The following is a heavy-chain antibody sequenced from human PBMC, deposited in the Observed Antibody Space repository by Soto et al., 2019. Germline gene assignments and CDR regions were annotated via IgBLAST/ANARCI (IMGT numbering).Heavy chain of an antibody. D-gene: IGHD7-27*01. Sequence: GGSLRLSCAASGFTFSTYWMYWVRQAPGKGLEWVANIKGDGSEKNYVDSVKGRFTISRDNAKNSLYLQMNSLRVEDTAVYYCARDGEAPCIYFDYSGQGTLVTVPQ. V-gene: IGHV3-7*01. J-gene: IGHJ4*02. CDR1: GFTFSTYW. CDR3: ARDGEAPCIYFDY. CDR2: IKGDGSEK.